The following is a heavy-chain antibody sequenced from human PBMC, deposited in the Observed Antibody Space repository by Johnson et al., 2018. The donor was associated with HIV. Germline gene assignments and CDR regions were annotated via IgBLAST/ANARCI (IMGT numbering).Heavy chain of an antibody. CDR3: TRTDDAYHYDTFGYIDAFDI. Sequence: QVQLVESGGGVVQPGKSLTLSCVGSGLSFSNFGIHWVRQAPGKGLEWVAFIRSDGTKKNYADSVKGRFPISRDNSKNTLCLQMNSLRAEDTAVYYCTRTDDAYHYDTFGYIDAFDIWGQGTMVTVSS. CDR2: IRSDGTKK. V-gene: IGHV3-30*02. J-gene: IGHJ3*02. D-gene: IGHD3-22*01. CDR1: GLSFSNFG.